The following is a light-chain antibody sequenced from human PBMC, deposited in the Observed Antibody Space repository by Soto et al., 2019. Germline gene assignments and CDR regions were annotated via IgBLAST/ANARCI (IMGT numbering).Light chain of an antibody. J-gene: IGKJ3*01. Sequence: IQLTQSPSSLSASVGDTVTITCRASQAIGSYFAWYQQRPGTAPKLLIYSASTLHSGVPSRFSGSGSGPDFTLTISSLKPEDFATYYCQQLDSYRRTSGPGTTVEI. V-gene: IGKV1-9*01. CDR3: QQLDSYRRT. CDR1: QAIGSY. CDR2: SAS.